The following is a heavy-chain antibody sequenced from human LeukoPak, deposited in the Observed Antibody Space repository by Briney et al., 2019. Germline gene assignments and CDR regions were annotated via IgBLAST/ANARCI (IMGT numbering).Heavy chain of an antibody. D-gene: IGHD2-2*01. V-gene: IGHV1-18*01. CDR1: GYTFTSYG. Sequence: ASVKVSCKASGYTFTSYGISWVRQAPGQGLEWMGWISAYNGNTNYAQKLQGRVTMTTDTSTSTAYMELRSLRSDDTAVYYCATFRPYCSSTSCLDYWGQGTLVTVSS. CDR3: ATFRPYCSSTSCLDY. J-gene: IGHJ4*02. CDR2: ISAYNGNT.